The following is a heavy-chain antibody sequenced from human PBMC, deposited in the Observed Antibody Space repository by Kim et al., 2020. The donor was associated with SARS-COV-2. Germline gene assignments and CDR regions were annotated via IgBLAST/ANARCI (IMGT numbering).Heavy chain of an antibody. CDR2: INHSGST. CDR3: ARRSIVVVVAATPFDD. Sequence: SETLSLTCAVYGGSFSGYYWSWIRQPPGKGLEWIGEINHSGSTNYNPSLKSRVTISVDTSKNQFSLKLSSVTAADTAVYYCARRSIVVVVAATPFDDWGQGTLVTVSS. CDR1: GGSFSGYY. D-gene: IGHD2-15*01. V-gene: IGHV4-34*01. J-gene: IGHJ4*02.